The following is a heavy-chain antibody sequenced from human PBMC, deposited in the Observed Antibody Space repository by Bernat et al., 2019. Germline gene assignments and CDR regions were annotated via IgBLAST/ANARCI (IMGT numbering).Heavy chain of an antibody. J-gene: IGHJ3*02. CDR2: INPSGGST. CDR1: GYTFTSYY. Sequence: QVQLVQSGAEVKKPGASVKVSCKASGYTFTSYYMHWVRQAPGQGPEWMGIINPSGGSTSYAQKCQGRINMARDTSTSTVYMELSSLRSEDTAVYYCARADPSTEAYCGGGCYGPDAFDIWGQGTMVTVSS. CDR3: ARADPSTEAYCGGGCYGPDAFDI. V-gene: IGHV1-46*03. D-gene: IGHD2-21*02.